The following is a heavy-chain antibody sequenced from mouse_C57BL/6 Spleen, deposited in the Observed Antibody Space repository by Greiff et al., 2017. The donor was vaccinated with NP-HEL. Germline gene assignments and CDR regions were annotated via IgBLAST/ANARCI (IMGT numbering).Heavy chain of an antibody. CDR2: INPSNGGT. Sequence: QVQLQQPGTELVKPGASVKLSCKASGYTFTSYWMHWVKQRPGQGLEWIGNINPSNGGTNYKEKFKSKATLTVDKSSSTAYMQLSSLTSEDSAVYYCARHYYGSSYEYFDVWGTGTTVTVSS. CDR1: GYTFTSYW. J-gene: IGHJ1*03. CDR3: ARHYYGSSYEYFDV. V-gene: IGHV1-53*01. D-gene: IGHD1-1*01.